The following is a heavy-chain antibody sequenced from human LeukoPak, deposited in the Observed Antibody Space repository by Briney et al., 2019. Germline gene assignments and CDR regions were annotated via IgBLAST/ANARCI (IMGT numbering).Heavy chain of an antibody. CDR2: ISYDGSNK. V-gene: IGHV3-30*04. J-gene: IGHJ5*02. Sequence: GGSLRLSCAASGFTFSSYAMHWVRQAPGKGLEWVAVISYDGSNKYYADSVKGRFTISRDNSKNTLYLQMYSLRAEDTAVYYCAGDREQQLATGWFDPWGQGTLVTVSS. CDR3: AGDREQQLATGWFDP. CDR1: GFTFSSYA. D-gene: IGHD6-13*01.